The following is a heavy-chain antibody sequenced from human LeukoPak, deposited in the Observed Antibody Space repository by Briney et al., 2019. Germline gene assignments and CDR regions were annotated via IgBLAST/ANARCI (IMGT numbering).Heavy chain of an antibody. J-gene: IGHJ6*02. V-gene: IGHV3-48*04. CDR2: ISSSSSTI. D-gene: IGHD6-19*01. CDR1: GFTFSSYS. CDR3: ARDSAQWLVKIYYYYGMDV. Sequence: PGGSLRLSCAASGFTFSSYSMNWVRQAPGKGLEWVSYISSSSSTIYYADSVKGRFTISRDNAKNSLYLQMNSLRAEDTAVYYCARDSAQWLVKIYYYYGMDVWGQGTTVTVSS.